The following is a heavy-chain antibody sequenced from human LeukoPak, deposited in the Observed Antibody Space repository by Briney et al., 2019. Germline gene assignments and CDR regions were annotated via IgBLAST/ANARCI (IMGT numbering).Heavy chain of an antibody. CDR1: RYTFTHYY. CDR2: INPSGGSS. D-gene: IGHD5-12*01. J-gene: IGHJ5*02. CDR3: AREHSGYDS. V-gene: IGHV1-46*01. Sequence: SSVEVSCKAFRYTFTHYYVHGVRQAPGQGVEGMGIINPSGGSSNYAQKFQGRVTMTRDTSTSTVYMELSSLRSEDTAVYYCAREHSGYDSWGQGTLLTVSS.